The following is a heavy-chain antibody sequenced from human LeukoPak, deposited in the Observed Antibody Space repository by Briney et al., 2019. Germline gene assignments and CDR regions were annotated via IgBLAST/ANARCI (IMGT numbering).Heavy chain of an antibody. J-gene: IGHJ4*02. CDR2: ISNSGSTL. D-gene: IGHD3-10*01. V-gene: IGHV3-11*01. CDR3: ARDALGSYDY. Sequence: GGSLRLSCAASGFAFSDFYMFWIRQAPGKGLEWISYISNSGSTLYCADSVKGRFTISRDNDENLLYLQMNSLRANDTAVYYCARDALGSYDYWGQGTLVTVSS. CDR1: GFAFSDFY.